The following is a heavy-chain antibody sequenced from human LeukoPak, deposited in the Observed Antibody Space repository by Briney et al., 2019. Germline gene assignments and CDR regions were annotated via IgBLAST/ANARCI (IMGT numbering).Heavy chain of an antibody. CDR1: GGTFSSYA. V-gene: IGHV1-69*04. CDR2: IIPIFGIA. J-gene: IGHJ4*02. Sequence: ASVKVSCKASGGTFSSYAISWVRQAPGQGLEWMGRIIPIFGIANYAQKFQGRVTITADKSTSTAYMELSSLRSEDTAVYYCAGGSDTMAGFDYWGQGPLVTVSS. D-gene: IGHD3-10*01. CDR3: AGGSDTMAGFDY.